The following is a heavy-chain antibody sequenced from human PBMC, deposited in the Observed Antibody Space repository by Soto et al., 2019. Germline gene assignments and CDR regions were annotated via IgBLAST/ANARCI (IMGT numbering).Heavy chain of an antibody. CDR2: INPNSGDT. Sequence: QVQLLQSGAELKKPGASVKVSCKASGYIFTGYYMHWVRQAPGQGLERMGWINPNSGDTNYTQKFQGWVTMTRDTSISTAYMELSRLRSDDTAVYYCATSRISIAVAGETEYYFDYWGQGTLGTVSS. V-gene: IGHV1-2*04. CDR3: ATSRISIAVAGETEYYFDY. J-gene: IGHJ4*02. D-gene: IGHD6-19*01. CDR1: GYIFTGYY.